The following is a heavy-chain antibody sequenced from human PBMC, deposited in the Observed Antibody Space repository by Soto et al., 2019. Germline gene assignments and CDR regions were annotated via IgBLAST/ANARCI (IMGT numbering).Heavy chain of an antibody. J-gene: IGHJ5*02. CDR1: GDTISSSSQY. CDR3: ARHWIAGSSIP. D-gene: IGHD2-21*01. CDR2: IHYSGTS. Sequence: SETLSLTCSVSGDTISSSSQYWGWIRQPPGKGLEWIGSIHYSGTSYYNPSRKSRVTIFVDTSKNQLSLKLSSVTAADPDLYYCARHWIAGSSIPWGQGTLVTVSS. V-gene: IGHV4-39*01.